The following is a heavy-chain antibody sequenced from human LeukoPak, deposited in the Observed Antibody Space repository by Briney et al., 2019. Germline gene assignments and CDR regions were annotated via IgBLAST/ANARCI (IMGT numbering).Heavy chain of an antibody. CDR1: GFTFDDYA. D-gene: IGHD6-19*01. J-gene: IGHJ6*02. CDR3: AKDRRSSGWYYYYGMDV. CDR2: ISWNSGSI. Sequence: GGSLRLSCAASGFTFDDYAMHWVRQAPGKGLEGVSGISWNSGSIGYADSVKGRFTISRDNAKNSLYLQMNSLRAEDTALYYCAKDRRSSGWYYYYGMDVWGQGTTVTVSS. V-gene: IGHV3-9*01.